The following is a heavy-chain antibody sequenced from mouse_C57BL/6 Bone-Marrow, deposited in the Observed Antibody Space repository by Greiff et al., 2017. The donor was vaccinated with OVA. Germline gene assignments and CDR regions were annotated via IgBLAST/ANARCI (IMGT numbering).Heavy chain of an antibody. D-gene: IGHD1-1*01. V-gene: IGHV1-64*01. CDR1: GYTFTSYW. CDR3: ARWWFYYGSSPYWYFDV. J-gene: IGHJ1*03. CDR2: IHPNSGST. Sequence: VQLQQPGAELVKPGASVKLSCKASGYTFTSYWMHWVKQRPGQGLEWIGMIHPNSGSTNYNEKFKSKATLTVDKSSSTAYMQLSSLTSEDSAVYYCARWWFYYGSSPYWYFDVWGTGTTVTVSS.